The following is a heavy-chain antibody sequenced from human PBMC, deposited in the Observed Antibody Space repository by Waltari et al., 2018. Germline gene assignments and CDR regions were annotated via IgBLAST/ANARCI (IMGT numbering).Heavy chain of an antibody. V-gene: IGHV4-38-2*02. CDR1: GYSISSGYY. J-gene: IGHJ4*02. CDR2: IYHSGST. Sequence: QVQLQESGPGLVKPSETLSLTCAVSGYSISSGYYWGWIRQPPGKGLEWIGSIYHSGSTYYNPSLKSRVTISVDTSKNQFSLKLSSVTAADTAVYYCARDSAWDYYYDSSGYFDYWGQGTLVTVSS. CDR3: ARDSAWDYYYDSSGYFDY. D-gene: IGHD3-22*01.